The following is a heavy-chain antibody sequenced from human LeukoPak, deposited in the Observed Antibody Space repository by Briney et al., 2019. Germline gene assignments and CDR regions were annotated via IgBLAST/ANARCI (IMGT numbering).Heavy chain of an antibody. Sequence: ASVKVSCKASGYTFTTYYVHWVRQAPGQGLEWMGIINPSGGSTSYAQKFQGRVTMTRDMSTSTVYMELSSLRSEDTAVYYCARSSGSWGDAFDIWGQGTMVTVSS. CDR3: ARSSGSWGDAFDI. CDR1: GYTFTTYY. J-gene: IGHJ3*02. D-gene: IGHD6-13*01. CDR2: INPSGGST. V-gene: IGHV1-46*01.